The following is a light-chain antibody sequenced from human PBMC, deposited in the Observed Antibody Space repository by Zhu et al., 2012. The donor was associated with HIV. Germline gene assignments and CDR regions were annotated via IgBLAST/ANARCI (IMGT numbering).Light chain of an antibody. CDR3: QQYGSSPPFT. V-gene: IGKV3-20*01. J-gene: IGKJ3*01. CDR2: GAS. Sequence: EIVLTQSPGTLSLSPGERATLSCRASQSFSSGYLAWYQQKPGQAPRLPIYGASSRATGIPDRFSGSGSGTDFTLTISRLEPEDFAVYYCQQYGSSPPFTFGPGTKVDIK. CDR1: QSFSSGY.